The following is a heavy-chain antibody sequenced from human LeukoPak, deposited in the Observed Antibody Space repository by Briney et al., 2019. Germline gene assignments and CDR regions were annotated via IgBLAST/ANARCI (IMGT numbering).Heavy chain of an antibody. CDR1: GFTISTDW. J-gene: IGHJ3*02. D-gene: IGHD6-13*01. Sequence: GGSLTLTCAASGFTISTDWKHWIRQAQGQGLGLVSRISGDGSATTYADSMKGRFTVSRDNAKNTLYLQLSSLRAEDTAIYYCARTTGGPASTWAFDIWGQGTMVTVS. V-gene: IGHV3-74*01. CDR3: ARTTGGPASTWAFDI. CDR2: ISGDGSAT.